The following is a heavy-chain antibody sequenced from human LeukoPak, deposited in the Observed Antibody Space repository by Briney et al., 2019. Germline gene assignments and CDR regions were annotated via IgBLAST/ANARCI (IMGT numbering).Heavy chain of an antibody. Sequence: SQTLSLTCTVSGGSISSGGYYWIWIRQHPGKGLEWIGYIYYSGSTYYNPSLKSRVTISVDTSKNQFSLKLSSVTAADTAVYYCARGHHFWSGYYKDPQWWYPHWFDPWGQGTLVTVSS. CDR2: IYYSGST. CDR3: ARGHHFWSGYYKDPQWWYPHWFDP. J-gene: IGHJ5*02. CDR1: GGSISSGGYY. D-gene: IGHD3-3*01. V-gene: IGHV4-31*03.